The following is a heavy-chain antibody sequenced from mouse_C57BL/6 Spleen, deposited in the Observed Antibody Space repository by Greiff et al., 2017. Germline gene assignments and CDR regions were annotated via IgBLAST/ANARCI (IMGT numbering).Heavy chain of an antibody. CDR1: GYSITSGYY. J-gene: IGHJ3*01. CDR3: ARSRDYDDPFAY. D-gene: IGHD2-4*01. Sequence: VQLQESGPGLVKPSQSLSLTCSVTGYSITSGYYWNWIRQFPGNKLEWMGYISYDGSNNYNPSLKNRISITRDTSKNQFFLKLNSVTTEDTATYYCARSRDYDDPFAYWGQGTLVTVSA. CDR2: ISYDGSN. V-gene: IGHV3-6*01.